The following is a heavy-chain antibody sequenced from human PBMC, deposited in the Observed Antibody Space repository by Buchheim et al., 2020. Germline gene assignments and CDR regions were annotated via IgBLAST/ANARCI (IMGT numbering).Heavy chain of an antibody. CDR1: GGSISSYY. CDR3: ARMQGGGDYFDY. V-gene: IGHV4-59*01. J-gene: IGHJ4*02. CDR2: IYYSGST. Sequence: QVQLQESGPGLVKPSVTLSLTCTVSGGSISSYYWSWIRQPPGKGLEWIGYIYYSGSTNYNPSLKSRVTISVDTSKNQFSLKLSSVTAADTAVYYCARMQGGGDYFDYWGQGTL.